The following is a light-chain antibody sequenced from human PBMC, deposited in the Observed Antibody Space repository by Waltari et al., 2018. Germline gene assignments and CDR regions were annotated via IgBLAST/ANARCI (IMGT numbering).Light chain of an antibody. V-gene: IGLV2-23*02. Sequence: QSALTQPASGSGSPGQSITISCTGTSSDVGTYHFVSRYQQHPGKAPKLMIYEVIKRPSGVSNRFSGSKSGNTASLTISGLQDEDEADYYCCSYAGTDTVIIFGGGTKVTVL. J-gene: IGLJ2*01. CDR2: EVI. CDR3: CSYAGTDTVII. CDR1: SSDVGTYHF.